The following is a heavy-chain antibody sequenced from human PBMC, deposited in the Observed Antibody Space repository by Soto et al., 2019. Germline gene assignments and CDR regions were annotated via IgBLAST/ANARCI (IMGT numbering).Heavy chain of an antibody. D-gene: IGHD6-6*01. J-gene: IGHJ6*03. CDR2: IYYSGST. V-gene: IGHV4-59*08. CDR3: ARRSRIAARRGYYYYMDV. Sequence: SETLSLTCPVSCGSISSHYWSWIRQPPGKGLEWIGYIYYSGSTNYNPSLKSRVTISVDTSKNQFSLKLSSVTAADTAVYYCARRSRIAARRGYYYYMDVWGKGTTVTVSS. CDR1: CGSISSHY.